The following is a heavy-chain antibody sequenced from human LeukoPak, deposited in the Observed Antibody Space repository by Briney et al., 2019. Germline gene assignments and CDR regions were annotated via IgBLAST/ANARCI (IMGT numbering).Heavy chain of an antibody. V-gene: IGHV3-23*01. D-gene: IGHD4-17*01. J-gene: IGHJ6*03. CDR3: ARGYGDYYYYYYMDV. CDR2: IGSSVNTT. CDR1: GFTFSNYA. Sequence: GGSLRLSCAASGFTFSNYALSWVRQAPGKGLEWVSSIGSSVNTTHYADSVKGRFTISRDNSKNTLYLQMNSLRAEDTAIYYCARGYGDYYYYYYMDVWGKGTTVTVSS.